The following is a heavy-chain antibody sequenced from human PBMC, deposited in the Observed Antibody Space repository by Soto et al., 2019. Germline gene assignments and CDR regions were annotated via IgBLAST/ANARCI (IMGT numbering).Heavy chain of an antibody. CDR2: IYYSGST. J-gene: IGHJ4*02. V-gene: IGHV4-59*08. CDR1: GGSISSYY. CDR3: ARHSYYDFWSGPPFYFDY. D-gene: IGHD3-3*01. Sequence: SETLSLTCTVSGGSISSYYWSWIRQPPGKGLEWIGYIYYSGSTNYNPSLKSRVTISVDTSKNQFSLKLSSVTAADTAVYYCARHSYYDFWSGPPFYFDYWGQGTLVTVSS.